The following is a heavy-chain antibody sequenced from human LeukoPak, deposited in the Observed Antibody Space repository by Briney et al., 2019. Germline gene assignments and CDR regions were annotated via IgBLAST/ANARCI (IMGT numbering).Heavy chain of an antibody. CDR1: GFTFSSYE. Sequence: GRSLRLSCAASGFTFSSYEMNWVRQAPGKGLEWVSYISSSGSTIYYADSVKGRFTISRDNAKNSLYLQMNSLRAEDTAVYYCARDTYCSSTSCYSDAFDIWGQGTMVTVSS. D-gene: IGHD2-2*01. J-gene: IGHJ3*02. CDR2: ISSSGSTI. CDR3: ARDTYCSSTSCYSDAFDI. V-gene: IGHV3-48*03.